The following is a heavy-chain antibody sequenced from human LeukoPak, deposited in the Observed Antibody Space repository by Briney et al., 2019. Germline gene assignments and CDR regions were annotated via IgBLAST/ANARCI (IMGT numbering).Heavy chain of an antibody. V-gene: IGHV4-34*01. D-gene: IGHD3-3*02. Sequence: SETLSLTCAVYGGSFSGYYWSWIRQPPGKGLEWIGEINHSGSTNYNPSLKSRVTISVDTSKNQFSLKLSSVTAADTAVYYCARGHFYYYMDVWGKGTTVTVSS. CDR1: GGSFSGYY. J-gene: IGHJ6*03. CDR2: INHSGST. CDR3: ARGHFYYYMDV.